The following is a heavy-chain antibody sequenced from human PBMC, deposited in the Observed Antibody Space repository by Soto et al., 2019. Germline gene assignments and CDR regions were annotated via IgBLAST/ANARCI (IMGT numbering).Heavy chain of an antibody. CDR2: IYYSGST. Sequence: SETLSLTCTVSGGSISSGGYYWSWIRQHPGKGLEWIGYIYYSGSTHYNPSLKSRVTISVDTSKNQFSLKLSSVTAADTAVYYCARSYYYDSSGYPPLFDIWGQGTLVTVSS. CDR1: GGSISSGGYY. CDR3: ARSYYYDSSGYPPLFDI. J-gene: IGHJ3*02. V-gene: IGHV4-31*03. D-gene: IGHD3-22*01.